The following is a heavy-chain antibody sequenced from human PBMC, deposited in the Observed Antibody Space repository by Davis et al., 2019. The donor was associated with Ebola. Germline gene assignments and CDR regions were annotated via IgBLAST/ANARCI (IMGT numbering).Heavy chain of an antibody. D-gene: IGHD3-22*01. CDR2: INVANGNT. CDR1: GYTFTTYP. Sequence: AASVKVSCKASGYTFTTYPIHWVRQAPGQRLEWMGWINVANGNTQYSEKFQGRVTITADKSTSTAYMELSSLRSEDTAVYYCAAGLYVAMIVVVPNFDYWGQGTLVTVSS. CDR3: AAGLYVAMIVVVPNFDY. J-gene: IGHJ4*02. V-gene: IGHV1-3*01.